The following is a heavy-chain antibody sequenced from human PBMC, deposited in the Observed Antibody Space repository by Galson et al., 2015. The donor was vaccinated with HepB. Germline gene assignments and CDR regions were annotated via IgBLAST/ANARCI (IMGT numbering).Heavy chain of an antibody. CDR1: GYSFSNYW. Sequence: QSGAEVKKPGESLKISCKGSGYSFSNYWTGWVRQMPGKGLEWMAIIYPDDSKTTYSPSFQGQVTISADKSFSTAYLHWSGLRASDTAIYYCVRYDGSGSNKMGSNYYYGMDVWGQGTTVTVSS. CDR2: IYPDDSKT. D-gene: IGHD3-10*01. J-gene: IGHJ6*02. V-gene: IGHV5-51*01. CDR3: VRYDGSGSNKMGSNYYYGMDV.